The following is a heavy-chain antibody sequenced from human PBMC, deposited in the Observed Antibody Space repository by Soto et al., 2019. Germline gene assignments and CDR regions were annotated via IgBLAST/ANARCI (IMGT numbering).Heavy chain of an antibody. CDR1: GFTFSSYS. Sequence: GGSLRLSCAASGFTFSSYSMNWVRQAPGKGLEWVSSISSSSSYIYYADSVKGRFTISRDNAKNSLYLQMNSLRAEDTAVYYCARDDPNRYYDYIWGSYRNYYFDYWGQGTLVTVSS. J-gene: IGHJ4*02. CDR2: ISSSSSYI. D-gene: IGHD3-16*02. V-gene: IGHV3-21*01. CDR3: ARDDPNRYYDYIWGSYRNYYFDY.